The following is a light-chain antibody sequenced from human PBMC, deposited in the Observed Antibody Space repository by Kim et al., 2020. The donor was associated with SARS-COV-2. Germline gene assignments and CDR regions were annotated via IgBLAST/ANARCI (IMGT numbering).Light chain of an antibody. Sequence: SGHYPFWFQQKPGQAPRTLIYDTIKKPSWTPARFSGSLLGGKGALTLSGAQPEDEAGYYCLLSYSDTRVFGGGTQLTVL. CDR2: DTI. CDR1: SGHY. V-gene: IGLV7-46*01. J-gene: IGLJ2*01. CDR3: LLSYSDTRV.